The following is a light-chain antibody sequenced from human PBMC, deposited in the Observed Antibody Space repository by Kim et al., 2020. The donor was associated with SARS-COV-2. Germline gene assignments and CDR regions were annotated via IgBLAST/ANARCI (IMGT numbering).Light chain of an antibody. J-gene: IGLJ2*01. Sequence: PGKAARMTCGGTSIGSKRVHWYQRKPGQAPVLVISYDSVRPSGIPERFSGSNSGNPATLTISRVEAGDEADYYCQVWDSSSDHRVVFGGGTKLTVL. CDR1: SIGSKR. V-gene: IGLV3-21*04. CDR2: YDS. CDR3: QVWDSSSDHRVV.